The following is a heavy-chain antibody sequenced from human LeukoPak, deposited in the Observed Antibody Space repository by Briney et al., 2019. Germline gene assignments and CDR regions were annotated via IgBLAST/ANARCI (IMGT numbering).Heavy chain of an antibody. CDR1: GGTFSSYA. D-gene: IGHD3-22*01. V-gene: IGHV1-69*05. CDR3: ARVVGDSSGYFGLTYYFDY. Sequence: SVKVSCKASGGTFSSYAISWVRQAPGQGLEWMGGIIPIFGTANYAQKFQGRVTITTDESTSTAYMELSSLRSEDTAVYYCARVVGDSSGYFGLTYYFDYWGQGTLVTVSS. J-gene: IGHJ4*02. CDR2: IIPIFGTA.